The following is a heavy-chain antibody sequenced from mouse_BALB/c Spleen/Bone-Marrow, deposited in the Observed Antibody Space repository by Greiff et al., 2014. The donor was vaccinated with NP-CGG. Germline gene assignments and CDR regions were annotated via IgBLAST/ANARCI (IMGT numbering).Heavy chain of an antibody. J-gene: IGHJ4*01. CDR1: GFTFSSFG. D-gene: IGHD2-4*01. V-gene: IGHV5-17*02. CDR2: ISSGSSTI. Sequence: QPGGSRKLSCAASGFTFSSFGMHWVCQAPEKGLEWVAYISSGSSTIYYADTVKGRFTISRDNPKNTLFLQMTSLRSEDTAMYYCTRKGALITHYYAMDYWGQGTSVTVSS. CDR3: TRKGALITHYYAMDY.